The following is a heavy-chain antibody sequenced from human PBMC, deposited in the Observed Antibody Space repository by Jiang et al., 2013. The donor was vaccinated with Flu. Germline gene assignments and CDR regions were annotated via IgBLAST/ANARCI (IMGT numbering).Heavy chain of an antibody. CDR3: ARELVVVAATRRNYYYGMDV. V-gene: IGHV3-48*02. Sequence: ASGFTFSSYSMNWVRQAPGKGLGWVSYISSSSTIYYADSVKGRFTISRDNAKNSLYLQMNSLRDEDTAVYYCARELVVVAATRRNYYYGMDVWGQGTTVTVSS. CDR2: ISSSSTI. D-gene: IGHD2-15*01. CDR1: GFTFSSYS. J-gene: IGHJ6*02.